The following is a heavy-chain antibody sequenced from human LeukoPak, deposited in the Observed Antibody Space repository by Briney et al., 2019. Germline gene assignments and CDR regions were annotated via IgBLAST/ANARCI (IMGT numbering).Heavy chain of an antibody. D-gene: IGHD3-22*01. J-gene: IGHJ4*02. V-gene: IGHV4-59*01. CDR3: ARVDSSGYQVDY. CDR1: GGSISSYY. CDR2: IYYSGST. Sequence: SSETLSLTCTVSGGSISSYYWSWIRQPPGKGLEWIGYIYYSGSTNYNPSLKSRVTISVDTSKNQFSLKLSSVTAADTAVYYCARVDSSGYQVDYWGQGTLVTVSS.